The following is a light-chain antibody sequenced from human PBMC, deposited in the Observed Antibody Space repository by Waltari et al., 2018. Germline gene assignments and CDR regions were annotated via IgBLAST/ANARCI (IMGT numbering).Light chain of an antibody. CDR2: KDS. V-gene: IGLV3-25*03. CDR1: ALQKQY. Sequence: SYDLTQPPSVSVSPGQTARITCSGDALQKQYTYWYQQKPGQAPVAVIYKDSERPSGTPERFSVSSSGTTVTLTISGVQAEDEADYYCQSADSSGKIFGGGTKLTVL. CDR3: QSADSSGKI. J-gene: IGLJ2*01.